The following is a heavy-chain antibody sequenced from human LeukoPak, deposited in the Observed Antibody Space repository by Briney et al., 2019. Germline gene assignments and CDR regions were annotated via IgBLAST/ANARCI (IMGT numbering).Heavy chain of an antibody. J-gene: IGHJ6*02. Sequence: ASVKVYCKASGYTFTGYYMHWVRQAPGQGLEWMGWINPNSGGTNYAQKFQGRVTMTRDTSISTAYMELSRLRSDDTAVYYCASPDVDTAMVTYYYYYGMDVWGQGTTVTVSS. D-gene: IGHD5-18*01. CDR1: GYTFTGYY. V-gene: IGHV1-2*02. CDR2: INPNSGGT. CDR3: ASPDVDTAMVTYYYYYGMDV.